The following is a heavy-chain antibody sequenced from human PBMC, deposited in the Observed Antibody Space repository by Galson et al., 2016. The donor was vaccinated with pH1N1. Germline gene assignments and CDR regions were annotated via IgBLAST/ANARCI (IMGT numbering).Heavy chain of an antibody. CDR2: INTDTGNP. J-gene: IGHJ4*02. V-gene: IGHV7-4-1*02. D-gene: IGHD3-10*01. CDR1: GYTFNTYA. Sequence: SVKVSCKASGYTFNTYALNWVRQAPGQGLEWMGWINTDTGNPTYAPGFTGRFVFSLDTSVSTAYLRITSLKAEDTAVYYCARGFYYGSGSFWPWDYWGQGTLVTVSS. CDR3: ARGFYYGSGSFWPWDY.